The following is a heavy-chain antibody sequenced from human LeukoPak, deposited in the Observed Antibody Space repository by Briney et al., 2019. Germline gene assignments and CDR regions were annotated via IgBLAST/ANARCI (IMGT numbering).Heavy chain of an antibody. D-gene: IGHD2-2*01. Sequence: GEALKISCKGSAYSFTSYCIGWVRQIPGKGLEWMGIIYPVDADTRYSPSFQGQVTISADKSISTAYLQWSSLKASDTAMYYCARRVCSSTSCYAGSTDAFDIWGQGTMVTVSS. CDR1: AYSFTSYC. V-gene: IGHV5-51*01. J-gene: IGHJ3*02. CDR2: IYPVDADT. CDR3: ARRVCSSTSCYAGSTDAFDI.